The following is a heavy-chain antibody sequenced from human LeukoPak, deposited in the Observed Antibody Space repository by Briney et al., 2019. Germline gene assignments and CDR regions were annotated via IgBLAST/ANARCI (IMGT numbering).Heavy chain of an antibody. D-gene: IGHD1-26*01. CDR2: IIPIFGTA. Sequence: ASVKVSCKASGGTFSSYAISWVRQAPGQGLEWMGGIIPIFGTANYAQKFQGRVTITADESTSTAYMELSSLRSEDTAVYYCARGSGSRDAFDIWGQGTMVTVFS. CDR1: GGTFSSYA. J-gene: IGHJ3*02. V-gene: IGHV1-69*01. CDR3: ARGSGSRDAFDI.